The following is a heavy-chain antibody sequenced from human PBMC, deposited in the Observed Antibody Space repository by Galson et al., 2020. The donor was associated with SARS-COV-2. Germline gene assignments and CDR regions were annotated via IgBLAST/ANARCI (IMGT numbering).Heavy chain of an antibody. CDR2: IYSGGST. CDR3: ARLGNYYDSSGYYAFDY. V-gene: IGHV3-53*01. CDR1: GFTVSSNY. D-gene: IGHD3-22*01. J-gene: IGHJ4*02. Sequence: GGSLRLSCAASGFTVSSNYMSWVRQAPGKGLEWVSVIYSGGSTYYADSVKGRFTISRDNSKNTLYLQMNSLRAEDTAVYYCARLGNYYDSSGYYAFDYWGQGTLVTVSS.